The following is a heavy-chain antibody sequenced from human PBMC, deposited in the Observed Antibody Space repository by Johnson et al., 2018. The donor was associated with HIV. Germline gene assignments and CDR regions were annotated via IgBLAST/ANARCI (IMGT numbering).Heavy chain of an antibody. Sequence: VQLVESGGGLVQPGGSLGLACVGSGFNVSNNYMSWVRQPPGQGLEWVSTLYSSGNTYYADSVKGRFTISSDSSRNTLYLQIDTLKVEDTALYYCTRSKVQFLAPDAFDLWGQGTMVTVSS. CDR2: LYSSGNT. V-gene: IGHV3-66*01. J-gene: IGHJ3*01. CDR1: GFNVSNNY. CDR3: TRSKVQFLAPDAFDL. D-gene: IGHD5-24*01.